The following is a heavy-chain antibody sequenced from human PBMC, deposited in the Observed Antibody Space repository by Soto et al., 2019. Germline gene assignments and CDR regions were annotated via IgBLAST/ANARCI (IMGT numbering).Heavy chain of an antibody. V-gene: IGHV3-30*18. Sequence: WGSLRLSCAASGFTFSSYGMHWVRQAPGKGLEWVTFISDDATNKYYTDSVKGRFTISRDNSKNTLYLQMNSLRAEDTAVYYCVKEGSNFYYYFDYWGKGTLVTVSS. J-gene: IGHJ4*02. D-gene: IGHD4-4*01. CDR1: GFTFSSYG. CDR3: VKEGSNFYYYFDY. CDR2: ISDDATNK.